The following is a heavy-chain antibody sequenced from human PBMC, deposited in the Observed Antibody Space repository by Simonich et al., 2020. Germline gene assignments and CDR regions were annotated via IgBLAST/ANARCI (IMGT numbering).Heavy chain of an antibody. CDR1: GGSISSSSYY. Sequence: QLQLQESGPGLVKPSETLSLTCTVSGGSISSSSYYWGWIRQPPGKGLEWIGSSYYSGSTYYNPTLQSRVTISVDTSKNQFSLKLSSVTAADTAVYYCARHAGFAFDIWGQGTMVTVSS. V-gene: IGHV4-39*01. CDR3: ARHAGFAFDI. D-gene: IGHD6-13*01. CDR2: SYYSGST. J-gene: IGHJ3*02.